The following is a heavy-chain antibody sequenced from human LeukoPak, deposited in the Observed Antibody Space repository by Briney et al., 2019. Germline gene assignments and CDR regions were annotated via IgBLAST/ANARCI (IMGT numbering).Heavy chain of an antibody. J-gene: IGHJ5*02. D-gene: IGHD4-17*01. CDR1: GGSISSYY. V-gene: IGHV4-4*09. CDR2: IYTSGST. Sequence: SETLSLTCTVSGGSISSYYWSWIRQPPGEGLEWIGYIYTSGSTNYNPSLKSRVTISVDTSKNQFSLKLSSVTAADTAVYYCARSTVTTFFGWFDPWGQGTLVTVSS. CDR3: ARSTVTTFFGWFDP.